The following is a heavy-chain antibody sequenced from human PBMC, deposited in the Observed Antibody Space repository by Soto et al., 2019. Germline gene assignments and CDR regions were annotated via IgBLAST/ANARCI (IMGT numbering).Heavy chain of an antibody. Sequence: QVQLVESGGGVVQPGRSLRLSCAASGFTFSSYAMHWVRQAPGKGLEWVAVISYDGSNKYYADSVKGRFTISRDNSKNTLYLQMNSLRAEDTAVYYCATGRWGDHYYYYYGMDVWGQGTTVTVSS. V-gene: IGHV3-30-3*01. D-gene: IGHD2-21*02. CDR3: ATGRWGDHYYYYYGMDV. CDR1: GFTFSSYA. J-gene: IGHJ6*02. CDR2: ISYDGSNK.